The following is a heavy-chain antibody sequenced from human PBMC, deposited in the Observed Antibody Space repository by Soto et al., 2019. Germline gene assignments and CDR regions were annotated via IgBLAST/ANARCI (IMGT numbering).Heavy chain of an antibody. CDR2: ISYDGSNK. D-gene: IGHD3-3*01. J-gene: IGHJ4*02. CDR1: GFTFSSYG. Sequence: QVQLVESGGGVVQPGRSLRLSCAASGFTFSSYGMHWVRQAPGKGLEWVAVISYDGSNKYYAESVKGRFTISRDNSKNTLYLQMNSLRAEDTAVYYCAKGLGLYDFWSGFDYWGRGTLVTVSS. V-gene: IGHV3-30*18. CDR3: AKGLGLYDFWSGFDY.